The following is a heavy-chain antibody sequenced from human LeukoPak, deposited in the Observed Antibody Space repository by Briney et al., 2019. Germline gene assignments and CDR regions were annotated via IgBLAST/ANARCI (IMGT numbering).Heavy chain of an antibody. V-gene: IGHV3-53*01. Sequence: GGSLRLSCAASGFSVSNNYMNWVRQASGKGLEWVSVMHSDGRTFYADSVKGRFTISRDKSKNMFYLQMDSLRAEDTAVYYCAKARSVQWLVQAGFDYWGQGTLVTVSS. CDR1: GFSVSNNY. J-gene: IGHJ4*02. CDR3: AKARSVQWLVQAGFDY. CDR2: MHSDGRT. D-gene: IGHD6-19*01.